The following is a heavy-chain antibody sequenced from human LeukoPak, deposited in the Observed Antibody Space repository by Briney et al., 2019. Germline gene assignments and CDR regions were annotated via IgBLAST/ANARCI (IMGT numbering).Heavy chain of an antibody. CDR3: AKDLSGSYYGYYYYGMDV. J-gene: IGHJ6*02. V-gene: IGHV3-23*01. CDR2: ISGSGGST. CDR1: GFTFSSYA. Sequence: GGSLRLSCAASGFTFSSYAMSWVRQAPGKELEWVSAISGSGGSTYYADSVKGRFTISRDNSKNTLYLQMNSLRAEDTAVYYCAKDLSGSYYGYYYYGMDVWGQGTTVTVSS. D-gene: IGHD1-26*01.